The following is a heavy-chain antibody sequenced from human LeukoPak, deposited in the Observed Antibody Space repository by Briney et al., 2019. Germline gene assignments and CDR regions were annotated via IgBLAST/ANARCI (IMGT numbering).Heavy chain of an antibody. Sequence: ASVKVSCKVSGYTLTELSMHWVRQAPGKGLEWMGGFDPEDGETIYAQKFQGRVTMTEDTSTDTAYMELSSLRSEDTAVYYCARDNLVAAHFDYWGQGTLVTVSS. J-gene: IGHJ4*02. CDR2: FDPEDGET. D-gene: IGHD2-15*01. CDR1: GYTLTELS. CDR3: ARDNLVAAHFDY. V-gene: IGHV1-24*01.